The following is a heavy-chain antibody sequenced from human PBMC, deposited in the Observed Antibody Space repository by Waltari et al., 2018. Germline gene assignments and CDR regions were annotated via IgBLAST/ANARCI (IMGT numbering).Heavy chain of an antibody. V-gene: IGHV4-38-2*01. J-gene: IGHJ5*02. D-gene: IGHD2-2*03. CDR2: IYHDGTT. CDR1: GYFINTGFF. CDR3: ARQTLGYCTSAACRRLET. Sequence: QVQLQASGPGLVRPSETLSLTGDVSGYFINTGFFWGGIRQPPGKGLEWIGNIYHDGTTYYNPSLKHRLMISLDTSKNQFSLRLNFVDVADTAVYYCARQTLGYCTSAACRRLETWGQGILVTVSS.